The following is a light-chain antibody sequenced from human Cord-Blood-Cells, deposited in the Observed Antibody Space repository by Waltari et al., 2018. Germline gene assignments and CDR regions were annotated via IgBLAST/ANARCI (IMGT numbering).Light chain of an antibody. CDR2: DVS. CDR3: SSYTSSSTWV. V-gene: IGLV2-14*01. CDR1: SSDVGGYNY. Sequence: QSALTQPAPVSGSPGQSITISCTGTSSDVGGYNYVSWYQQHPGKAPKLMIYDVSKRPSGFSNRFSGSKAGNTASLTISGLQAEDEADYYCSSYTSSSTWVFGGGTKLTVL. J-gene: IGLJ3*02.